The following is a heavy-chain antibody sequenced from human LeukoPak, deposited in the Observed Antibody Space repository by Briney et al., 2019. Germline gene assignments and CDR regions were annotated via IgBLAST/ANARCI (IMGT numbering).Heavy chain of an antibody. V-gene: IGHV4-30-2*01. D-gene: IGHD2-15*01. Sequence: SQTLSLTCAVSGGSISSGGYSWSWIRQPPGKGLEWIGYIYHSGSTYYNPSLKSRVTISVDRSKNQFSLKLSSVTAADTAVYYCARLSPNCSGGSCYSFDYWGQGTLVTVSS. J-gene: IGHJ4*02. CDR2: IYHSGST. CDR3: ARLSPNCSGGSCYSFDY. CDR1: GGSISSGGYS.